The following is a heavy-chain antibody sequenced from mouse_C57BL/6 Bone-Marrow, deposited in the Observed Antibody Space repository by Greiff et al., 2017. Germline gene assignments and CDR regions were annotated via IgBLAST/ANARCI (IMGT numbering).Heavy chain of an antibody. V-gene: IGHV2-6-1*01. CDR1: GFSLTSYG. CDR3: ARHGGNYGFAY. Sequence: VHLVESGPGLVAPSQSLSITCTVSGFSLTSYGVHWVRQPPGKGLEWLVVICSDGGTTYNYALKSRLSISKDNSKSQVFLKMNSLQADDTAMYYCARHGGNYGFAYWGQGTLVTVSA. D-gene: IGHD1-1*02. CDR2: ICSDGGT. J-gene: IGHJ3*01.